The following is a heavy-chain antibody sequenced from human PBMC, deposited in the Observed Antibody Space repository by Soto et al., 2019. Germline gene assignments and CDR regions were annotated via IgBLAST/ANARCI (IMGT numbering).Heavy chain of an antibody. CDR2: IYYSGST. CDR3: ARSIDP. Sequence: PSETLSLTCTVSGGSINRSSYYWGWIRQHPGKGLEWIGYIYYSGSTYYNPSLKSRVTISVDTSKNQFSLKLSSVTAADTAVYYCARSIDPWGQGTLVTVSS. V-gene: IGHV4-31*03. J-gene: IGHJ5*02. CDR1: GGSINRSSYY.